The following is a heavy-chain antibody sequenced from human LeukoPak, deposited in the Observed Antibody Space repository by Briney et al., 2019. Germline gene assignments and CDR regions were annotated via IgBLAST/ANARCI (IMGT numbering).Heavy chain of an antibody. Sequence: GASVKVSCKASGYTFTSYGISWVRQAPGQGLEWMGWISAYNGNTNYAQKLQGRVTMTTDTSTSTAYMELRSLRSDDTAVYYCARDHSGIYYDSSGYSPGYWGQGTLVTVS. CDR1: GYTFTSYG. J-gene: IGHJ4*02. V-gene: IGHV1-18*01. CDR3: ARDHSGIYYDSSGYSPGY. D-gene: IGHD3-22*01. CDR2: ISAYNGNT.